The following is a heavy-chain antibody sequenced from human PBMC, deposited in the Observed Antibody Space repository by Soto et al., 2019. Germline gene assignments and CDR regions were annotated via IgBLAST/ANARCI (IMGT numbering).Heavy chain of an antibody. CDR1: GGTFSSYA. D-gene: IGHD6-6*01. CDR3: ARAREAARLGTNYYSGMDV. J-gene: IGHJ6*02. V-gene: IGHV1-69*01. Sequence: QVPLVQSGAEVKKPGSSVKVSCKASGGTFSSYAISWVRQAPGQGLEWMGGIIPIFGTANYAQKFQGRVTITADESTSPAYMELSSLRCEDTAVYYCARAREAARLGTNYYSGMDVWGQGTTVTVSS. CDR2: IIPIFGTA.